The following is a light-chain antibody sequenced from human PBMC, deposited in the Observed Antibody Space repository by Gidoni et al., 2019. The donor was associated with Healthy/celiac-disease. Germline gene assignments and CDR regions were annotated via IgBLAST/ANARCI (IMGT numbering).Light chain of an antibody. Sequence: PAPVSVSAGERASVACGASQSGRSYLAWYQQKPGQAPRLLIYEASNGATGVPARFSGSGSGTDFTLTISSLEPEDFAVYYCQQRSNWPLTFGGGTKVEIK. CDR3: QQRSNWPLT. V-gene: IGKV3-11*01. J-gene: IGKJ4*01. CDR2: EAS. CDR1: QSGRSY.